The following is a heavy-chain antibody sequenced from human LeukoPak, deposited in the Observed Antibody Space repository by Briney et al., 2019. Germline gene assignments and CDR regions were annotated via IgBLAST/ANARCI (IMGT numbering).Heavy chain of an antibody. D-gene: IGHD4-23*01. V-gene: IGHV3-23*01. CDR2: LSRSGDSP. CDR3: AGGGVTPDY. J-gene: IGHJ4*02. CDR1: GFTFSSYS. Sequence: GGSLRLSCAASGFTFSSYSMNWVRQAPGKGLEWVSTLSRSGDSPYYADSVKGRFTISRDNSKNTLYLLMNSLRAEDTAVYYWAGGGVTPDYWGQGTLVTVSS.